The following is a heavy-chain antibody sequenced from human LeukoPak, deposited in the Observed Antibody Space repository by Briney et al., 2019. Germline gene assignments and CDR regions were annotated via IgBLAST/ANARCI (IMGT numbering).Heavy chain of an antibody. CDR3: ARDIREYSSSSPYYYYGMGV. J-gene: IGHJ6*02. V-gene: IGHV1-8*01. D-gene: IGHD6-6*01. Sequence: ASVKVSCKASGYTFTSYDINWVRQATGQGLEWMGWMNPNSGNTGYAQKFQGRVTMTRNTSISTAYMELSSLRSEDTAVYYCARDIREYSSSSPYYYYGMGVWGQGTTVTVSS. CDR1: GYTFTSYD. CDR2: MNPNSGNT.